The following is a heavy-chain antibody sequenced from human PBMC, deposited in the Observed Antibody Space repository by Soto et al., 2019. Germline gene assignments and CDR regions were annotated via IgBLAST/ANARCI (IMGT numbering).Heavy chain of an antibody. CDR2: IKTNTEGGTT. J-gene: IGHJ6*02. V-gene: IGHV3-15*07. D-gene: IGHD2-15*01. CDR3: TTGSVEGV. CDR1: GLTISNAW. Sequence: EVQLVESGGGFIYPGGSLRLSCAASGLTISNAWMNWLRQAPGKGLEWVGRIKTNTEGGTTDYAAAVKGRFTVSRDDSKNTLYLQMNSLKTEDTAVYYCTTGSVEGVWGQGTTVTVSS.